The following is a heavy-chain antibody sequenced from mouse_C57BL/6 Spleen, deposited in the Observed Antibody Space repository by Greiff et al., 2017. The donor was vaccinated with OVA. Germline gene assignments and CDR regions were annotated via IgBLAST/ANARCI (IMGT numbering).Heavy chain of an antibody. J-gene: IGHJ4*01. Sequence: QVHVKQSGPELVKPGASVKISCKASGYSFTSYYIHWVKQRPGQGLEWIGWIYPGSGNTKYNEKFKGKATLTADTSSSTAYMQLSSLTSEDSAVYYCAKDYGSRRAMDYWGQGTSVTVSS. CDR3: AKDYGSRRAMDY. CDR1: GYSFTSYY. D-gene: IGHD1-1*01. CDR2: IYPGSGNT. V-gene: IGHV1-66*01.